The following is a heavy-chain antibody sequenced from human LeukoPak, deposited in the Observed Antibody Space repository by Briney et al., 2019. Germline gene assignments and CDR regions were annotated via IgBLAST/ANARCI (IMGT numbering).Heavy chain of an antibody. CDR3: AKWNRMANREFFD. J-gene: IGHJ4*02. V-gene: IGHV3-23*01. Sequence: GGPLRLSCAASGFNFTNFPMTWFRQAPGKGLEWVSFIGADGDTNYAESAKARFTISRDNSKKTLFLEMHTLRVEDTAVYYCAKWNRMANREFFDWGQGTLVVVAS. CDR1: GFNFTNFP. D-gene: IGHD5-24*01. CDR2: FIGADGDT.